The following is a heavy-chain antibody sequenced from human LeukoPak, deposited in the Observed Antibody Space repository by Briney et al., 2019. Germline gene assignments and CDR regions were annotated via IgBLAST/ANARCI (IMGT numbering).Heavy chain of an antibody. D-gene: IGHD2-8*01. CDR1: GGSISISSHS. CDR3: ARRLCTNGLCYFFDY. CDR2: MYYGGST. Sequence: SETLSLTCAVSGGSISISSHSWDWIRQPPGKGLEWIGTMYYGGSTYYNPSLKSRVTISVDTTKNQFSLKLSSVTAAETALYYCARRLCTNGLCYFFDYWGQGILVTVSS. J-gene: IGHJ4*02. V-gene: IGHV4-39*01.